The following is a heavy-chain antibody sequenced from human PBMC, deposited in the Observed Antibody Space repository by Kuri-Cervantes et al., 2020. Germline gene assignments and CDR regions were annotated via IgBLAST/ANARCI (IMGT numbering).Heavy chain of an antibody. CDR2: FDPEDGET. V-gene: IGHV1-24*01. J-gene: IGHJ4*02. Sequence: ASVKVSCKVSGYTLTELSMHWVRQAPGKGLEWMGGFDPEDGETIYAQKFQGRVTMTEDTSTDTAYMELSSLRAEDTAVYYCARNLAARPILGYWGQGTLVTVSS. D-gene: IGHD6-6*01. CDR3: ARNLAARPILGY. CDR1: GYTLTELS.